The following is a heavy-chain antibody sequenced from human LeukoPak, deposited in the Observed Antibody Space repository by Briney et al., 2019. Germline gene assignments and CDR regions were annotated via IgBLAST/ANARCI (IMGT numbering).Heavy chain of an antibody. Sequence: VGSLRLSCAASGFTFSSYSMNRVRQAPGKGLEWVSSISSSISYIYYADSVKGRFTISRDNSKNTLYLQMNSLRAEDTAVYYCAKDRKAYCGGDCYFDYWGQGTLVTVSS. V-gene: IGHV3-21*01. CDR1: GFTFSSYS. CDR3: AKDRKAYCGGDCYFDY. J-gene: IGHJ4*02. D-gene: IGHD2-21*01. CDR2: ISSSISYI.